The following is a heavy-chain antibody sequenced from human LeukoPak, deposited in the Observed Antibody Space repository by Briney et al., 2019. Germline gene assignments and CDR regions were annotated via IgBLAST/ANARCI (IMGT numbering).Heavy chain of an antibody. V-gene: IGHV4-39*07. CDR3: ASLGSGWTDFDY. CDR2: INHSGST. Sequence: PSQTLSLTCTVSADSLSSGGHYWAWIRQPPGKGLEWIGEINHSGSTNYNPSLKSRVTISVDTSKNQFSLKLSSVTAADTAVYYCASLGSGWTDFDYWGQGTLVTVSS. J-gene: IGHJ4*02. D-gene: IGHD6-19*01. CDR1: ADSLSSGGHY.